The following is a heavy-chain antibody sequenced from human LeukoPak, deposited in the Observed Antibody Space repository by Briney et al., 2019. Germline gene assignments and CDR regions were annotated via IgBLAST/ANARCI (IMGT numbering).Heavy chain of an antibody. J-gene: IGHJ6*03. V-gene: IGHV1-69*13. Sequence: ASVKVSCKASGGTFSRYAISWVRQAPGQGLEWTGAIIPIFGTAHYAQKFQGRVTITADESTSTAYMELSSLRSEDTAVYYCARSPLLCSSTSCYGGSLSYYYYYMDVWGKGTTVTVSS. CDR1: GGTFSRYA. CDR2: IIPIFGTA. D-gene: IGHD2-2*01. CDR3: ARSPLLCSSTSCYGGSLSYYYYYMDV.